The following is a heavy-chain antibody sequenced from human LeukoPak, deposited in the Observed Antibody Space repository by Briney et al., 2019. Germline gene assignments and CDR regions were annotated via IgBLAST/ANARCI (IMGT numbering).Heavy chain of an antibody. Sequence: PGGPLRLSCAASGFTFSSYGMHWVRQAPGKGLEWVAVIWYDGSNKYYADSVKGRFTISRDNSKNTLYLQMDSLRAEDTAVYYCAREGIVHYGDYGYWGQGTLVTVSS. J-gene: IGHJ4*02. CDR3: AREGIVHYGDYGY. D-gene: IGHD4-17*01. CDR1: GFTFSSYG. CDR2: IWYDGSNK. V-gene: IGHV3-33*01.